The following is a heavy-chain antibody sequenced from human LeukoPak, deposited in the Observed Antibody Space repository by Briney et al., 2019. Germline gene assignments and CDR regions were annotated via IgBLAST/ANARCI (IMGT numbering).Heavy chain of an antibody. CDR1: GFTFSSYA. D-gene: IGHD6-13*01. J-gene: IGHJ6*02. CDR2: ISDSGGST. CDR3: AKEYSSSWYGTGYYYYYGMDV. V-gene: IGHV3-23*01. Sequence: GGSLRLSCAASGFTFSSYAMSWVRQAPGKGLEWVSAISDSGGSTYYADSVKGRFTISRDNSKNTLYLQMNSLRAEDTAVYYCAKEYSSSWYGTGYYYYYGMDVWGQGTTVTVSS.